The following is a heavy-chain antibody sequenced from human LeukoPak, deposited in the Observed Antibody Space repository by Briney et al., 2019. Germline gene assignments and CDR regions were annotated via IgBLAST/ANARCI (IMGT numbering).Heavy chain of an antibody. V-gene: IGHV1-2*02. CDR2: INPNIGGT. D-gene: IGHD1-26*01. Sequence: ASVKVSCKTSGYTFTDYYVHWVRRAPRQALEWMGWINPNIGGTHYAQKFQGRVTMTRDTSISTGCVELSRMRSDDTAVYYCARAVGASIRPQYKYYYMDVWGKGTTVTVSS. CDR3: ARAVGASIRPQYKYYYMDV. CDR1: GYTFTDYY. J-gene: IGHJ6*03.